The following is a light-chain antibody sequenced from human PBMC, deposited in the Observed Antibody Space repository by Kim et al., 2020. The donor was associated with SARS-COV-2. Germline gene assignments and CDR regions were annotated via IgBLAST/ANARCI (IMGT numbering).Light chain of an antibody. V-gene: IGKV1-27*01. Sequence: ASVGDGVPLTCRASQGISNYLAWYQQKPGEAPKLLIYAATALQLGFSSRFSGSGSGTDFTLTISDLQPEDVATYYCQKYNSAPWTFGRGTKVEIK. J-gene: IGKJ1*01. CDR2: AAT. CDR3: QKYNSAPWT. CDR1: QGISNY.